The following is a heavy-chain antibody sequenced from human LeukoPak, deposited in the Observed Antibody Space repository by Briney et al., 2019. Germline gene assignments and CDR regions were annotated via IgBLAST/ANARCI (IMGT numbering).Heavy chain of an antibody. D-gene: IGHD4-17*01. J-gene: IGHJ5*02. V-gene: IGHV5-51*01. CDR2: IYPGDSDT. CDR3: ARNYDDYDWFDP. Sequence: GESLKISCKGSGYSFTNSWIGWVRQMSGKGLEWMGIIYPGDSDTRYNPSFQGQVTISADKSISTAYLQWSSLKASDTAMYYCARNYDDYDWFDPWGQGTLVTVSP. CDR1: GYSFTNSW.